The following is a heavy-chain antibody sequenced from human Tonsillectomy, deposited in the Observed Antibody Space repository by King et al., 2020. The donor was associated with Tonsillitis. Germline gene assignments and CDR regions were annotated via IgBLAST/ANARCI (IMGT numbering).Heavy chain of an antibody. CDR3: ARQNFWTGYSTYLYYFDY. J-gene: IGHJ4*02. D-gene: IGHD3/OR15-3a*01. V-gene: IGHV4-39*01. Sequence: QLQESGPGLVKSSETLSLTCTVSGVSISSSSNYWGWIRQPPGKGLEWIGSLYYNGGTYYNPSLKSRVTISVDASKNQFSLKVSAVTAADTAVYYCARQNFWTGYSTYLYYFDYWGQGTLVTVSS. CDR1: GVSISSSSNY. CDR2: LYYNGGT.